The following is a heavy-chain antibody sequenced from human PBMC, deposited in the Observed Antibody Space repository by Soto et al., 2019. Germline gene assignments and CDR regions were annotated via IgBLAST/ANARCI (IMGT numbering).Heavy chain of an antibody. CDR3: ARIHPFVRGVIHYGMDV. D-gene: IGHD3-10*01. CDR2: INPNSGGT. V-gene: IGHV1-2*02. Sequence: QVQLVQSGAEVKKPGASVKVSCKASGYTFTGYYMHWVRQAPGQGLEWMGWINPNSGGTNYAQKFQGRVTMTRDTSIRTAYMELSRLRSDDTAVYYCARIHPFVRGVIHYGMDVWGQGTTVTVSS. J-gene: IGHJ6*02. CDR1: GYTFTGYY.